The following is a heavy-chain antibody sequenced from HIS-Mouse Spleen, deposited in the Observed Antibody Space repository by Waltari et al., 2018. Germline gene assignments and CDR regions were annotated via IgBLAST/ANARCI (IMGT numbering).Heavy chain of an antibody. J-gene: IGHJ4*02. CDR2: MNPNSGNT. V-gene: IGHV1-8*01. D-gene: IGHD3-3*01. CDR1: GYTFTSYD. CDR3: ARVYYDFWSGYYY. Sequence: QVQLVQSGAEVKKPGASVKVSCKASGYTFTSYDINWVRQATGQGLEWMGWMNPNSGNTGDAQKFQGRVTMTRNTSRSTAYMELSSLISEDTAVYYCARVYYDFWSGYYYWGQGTLVTVSS.